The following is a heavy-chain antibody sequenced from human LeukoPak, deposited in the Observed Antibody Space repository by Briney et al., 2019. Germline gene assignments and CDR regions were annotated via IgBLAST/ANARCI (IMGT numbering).Heavy chain of an antibody. CDR3: AKDIGSGSYYHFDY. Sequence: GSLRLSCAASGFTFSSYSMNWVRQAPGKGLEWVSLISWDGGRTYYADSAKGRFTISRDNSKNSLYLQMNSLRAEDTALYYCAKDIGSGSYYHFDYWGQGTLVTVSS. D-gene: IGHD1-26*01. CDR1: GFTFSSYS. V-gene: IGHV3-43D*03. J-gene: IGHJ4*02. CDR2: ISWDGGRT.